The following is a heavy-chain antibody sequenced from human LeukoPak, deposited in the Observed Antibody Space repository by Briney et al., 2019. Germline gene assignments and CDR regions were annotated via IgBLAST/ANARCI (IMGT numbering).Heavy chain of an antibody. D-gene: IGHD3-3*01. CDR2: INWNGGST. CDR3: ARVWGYDFWSGYYTGHYFDY. J-gene: IGHJ4*02. CDR1: GFTFDDYG. Sequence: GGSLRLSCAASGFTFDDYGMSWVRQAPGKGLEWVSGINWNGGSTGYADSVKGRSTISRDNAKNSLYLQMNSLRAEDTALYYCARVWGYDFWSGYYTGHYFDYWGQGTLVTVSS. V-gene: IGHV3-20*04.